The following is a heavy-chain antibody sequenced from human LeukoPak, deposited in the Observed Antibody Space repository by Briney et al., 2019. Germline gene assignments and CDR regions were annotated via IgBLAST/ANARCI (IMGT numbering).Heavy chain of an antibody. V-gene: IGHV4-59*01. J-gene: IGHJ3*02. CDR1: GGSISSYY. CDR3: AREHSGYGADTFDI. Sequence: SETLSLTCTVSGGSISSYYWSWIRQPPGKGLEWIGYIYHSVDTKYNASLKSRVTISVDTSKSQFSLKLSSVTAADTAVYYCAREHSGYGADTFDIWGQGTMVTVSS. D-gene: IGHD5-12*01. CDR2: IYHSVDT.